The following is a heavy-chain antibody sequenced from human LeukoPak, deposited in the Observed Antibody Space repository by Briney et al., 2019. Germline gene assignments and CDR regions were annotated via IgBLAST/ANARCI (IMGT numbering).Heavy chain of an antibody. CDR1: GFTFSGYW. D-gene: IGHD6-19*01. CDR2: IKQDGSVI. J-gene: IGHJ4*02. V-gene: IGHV3-7*05. Sequence: AGGSLRLSCAASGFTFSGYWMNWVRQAPGKGLEWVANIKQDGSVIYYVDSVKGRFTISRDNAKNSLYLQMNTLRAEDTAVYYCASDGHSTGSFDYWGQGTLVTVSS. CDR3: ASDGHSTGSFDY.